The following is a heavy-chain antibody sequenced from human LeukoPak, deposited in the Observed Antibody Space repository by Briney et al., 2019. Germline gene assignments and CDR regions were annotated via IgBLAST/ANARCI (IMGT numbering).Heavy chain of an antibody. CDR1: EYTFTSYA. J-gene: IGHJ6*02. CDR2: INAGNGNT. D-gene: IGHD1-26*01. V-gene: IGHV1-3*01. CDR3: ARDLRYSGPRQGMDV. Sequence: GASVKVSCKASEYTFTSYAMHWVRQAPGQRLEWMGWINAGNGNTKYSQKFQGRVTITRDTSASTAYMELSSLRSEDTAAYYCARDLRYSGPRQGMDVWGQGTTVTVSS.